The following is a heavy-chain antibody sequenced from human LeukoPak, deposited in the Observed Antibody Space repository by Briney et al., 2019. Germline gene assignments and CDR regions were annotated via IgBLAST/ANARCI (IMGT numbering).Heavy chain of an antibody. Sequence: GGSLRLSCATSGFSFSSHDMNWVRQAPGQGLEWVSSISGSSKSIDYADSLKGRFAISRDNARNSLFLQMNSLRVEDTGVYYCARGNYGSFNWFDPWGQGTLVTVSS. V-gene: IGHV3-21*06. CDR2: ISGSSKSI. J-gene: IGHJ5*02. CDR1: GFSFSSHD. CDR3: ARGNYGSFNWFDP. D-gene: IGHD3-10*01.